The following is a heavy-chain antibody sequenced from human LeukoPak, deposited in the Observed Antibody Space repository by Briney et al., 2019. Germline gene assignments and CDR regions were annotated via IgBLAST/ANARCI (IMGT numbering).Heavy chain of an antibody. CDR1: GFIVSSNH. Sequence: GGSLRLSCAASGFIVSSNHMSWVRQAPGKGLEWVSAISVSGGSTYYADSVKGRFTISRDNSKNTLYLQMNSLRAEDTAVYYCAKAQGGYYFDYWGQGTLVTVSS. D-gene: IGHD3-16*01. CDR2: ISVSGGST. J-gene: IGHJ4*02. CDR3: AKAQGGYYFDY. V-gene: IGHV3-23*01.